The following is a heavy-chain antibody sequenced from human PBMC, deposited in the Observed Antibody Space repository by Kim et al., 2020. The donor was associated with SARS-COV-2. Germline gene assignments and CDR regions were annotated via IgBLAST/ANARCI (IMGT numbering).Heavy chain of an antibody. J-gene: IGHJ5*02. D-gene: IGHD3-10*01. CDR3: AKDHTMVRGVTTNWFDP. V-gene: IGHV3-23*01. Sequence: GGSLRLSCAASGFTFSSYAMSWVRQAPGKGLEWVSAISGSGGSTYYADSVKGRFTISRDNSKNTLYLQMNSLRAEDTAVYYCAKDHTMVRGVTTNWFDPWGQGTLVTVSS. CDR1: GFTFSSYA. CDR2: ISGSGGST.